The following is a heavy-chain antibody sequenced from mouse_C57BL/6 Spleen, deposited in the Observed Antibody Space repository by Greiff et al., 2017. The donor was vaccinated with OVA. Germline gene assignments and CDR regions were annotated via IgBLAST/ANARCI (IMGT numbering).Heavy chain of an antibody. CDR2: INPSTGGT. Sequence: VQLQQSGPELVKPGASVKISCKASGYSFTGYYMNWVKQSPEKSLEWIGEINPSTGGTTYNQKFKAKATLTVDKSSSTAYMQLKSLTSEDSAGYYCTRSDYGSSYNYWGQGTTLTVAS. V-gene: IGHV1-42*01. J-gene: IGHJ2*01. CDR1: GYSFTGYY. CDR3: TRSDYGSSYNY. D-gene: IGHD1-1*01.